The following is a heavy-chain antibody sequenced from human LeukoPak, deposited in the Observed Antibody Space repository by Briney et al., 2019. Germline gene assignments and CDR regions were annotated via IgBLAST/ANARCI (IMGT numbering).Heavy chain of an antibody. CDR2: TGSTGVST. D-gene: IGHD5-18*01. CDR1: GFTFSSYA. CDR3: AKVESDTAMVTGLYFFDY. J-gene: IGHJ4*02. V-gene: IGHV3-23*01. Sequence: GGSLRLSCAASGFTFSSYAMNWVRQAPGKGLEWVSGTGSTGVSTFYADSVKGRFTVSRDNSKNTLSLQMNSPRAEDTAVYYCAKVESDTAMVTGLYFFDYWGQGTLVTVSS.